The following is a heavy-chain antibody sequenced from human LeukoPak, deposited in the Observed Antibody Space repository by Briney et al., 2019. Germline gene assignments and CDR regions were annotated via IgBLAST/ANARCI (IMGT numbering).Heavy chain of an antibody. CDR2: INADTGGT. V-gene: IGHV1-2*02. D-gene: IGHD4-11*01. J-gene: IGHJ5*02. Sequence: ASVKVSCKDSGYTFTDFYIHGVRQAPGQGLEWLGWINADTGGTSGAREFQGRVTMTRDTSISTAYMEARRLTSDYTAVYYCARDKGPRINYFDPWGQGTLVNVSP. CDR3: ARDKGPRINYFDP. CDR1: GYTFTDFY.